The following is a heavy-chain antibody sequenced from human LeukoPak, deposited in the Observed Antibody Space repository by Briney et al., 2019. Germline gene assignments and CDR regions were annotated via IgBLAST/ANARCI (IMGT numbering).Heavy chain of an antibody. V-gene: IGHV7-4-1*02. D-gene: IGHD2-15*01. CDR3: ARVKKLLPSPEINWFDP. Sequence: GASVKVSCKASGYTFTSYAMNWVRQAPGQGLEWMGWINTNTGNPTYAQGFTGRFVFSLDTSVSTAYLQISSLKAEDTAVYYCARVKKLLPSPEINWFDPWGQGTLATVSS. J-gene: IGHJ5*02. CDR1: GYTFTSYA. CDR2: INTNTGNP.